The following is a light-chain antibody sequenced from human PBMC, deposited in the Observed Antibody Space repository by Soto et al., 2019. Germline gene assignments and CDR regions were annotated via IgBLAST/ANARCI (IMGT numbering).Light chain of an antibody. CDR1: QSVSGN. Sequence: EIVMTQSPATLSVSPGERATLSCRASQSVSGNLAWYQQQPVQAPRLLIYGASTRASGSPARFSGSGCGTAFTLTISSLKSEDVAVYYCQQYNNWPPITFGQGTRLEIK. CDR2: GAS. CDR3: QQYNNWPPIT. V-gene: IGKV3-15*01. J-gene: IGKJ5*01.